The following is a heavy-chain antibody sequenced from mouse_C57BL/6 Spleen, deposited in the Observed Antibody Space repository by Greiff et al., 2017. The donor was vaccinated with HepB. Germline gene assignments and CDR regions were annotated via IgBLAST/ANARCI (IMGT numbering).Heavy chain of an antibody. Sequence: VQGVESGAELAKPGASVKLSCKASGYTFTSYWMHWVKQRPGQGLEWIGYINPSSGYTKYNQKFKDKATLTADKSSSTAYMQLSSLTYEDSAVYYCARPPLDSSGYWFAYWGQGTLVTVSA. CDR3: ARPPLDSSGYWFAY. CDR2: INPSSGYT. D-gene: IGHD3-2*02. V-gene: IGHV1-7*01. J-gene: IGHJ3*01. CDR1: GYTFTSYW.